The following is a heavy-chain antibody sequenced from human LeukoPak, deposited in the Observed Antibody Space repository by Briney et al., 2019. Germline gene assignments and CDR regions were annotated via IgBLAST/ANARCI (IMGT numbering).Heavy chain of an antibody. CDR1: GFAVIDHF. J-gene: IGHJ6*03. D-gene: IGHD2-8*02. Sequence: PGGSLRLSCAASGFAVIDHFMHWVRQAPGEGLQWVSTINGAGVTYYPGSVKGRFTISRDRVKNTVSLQMNNLRADDTAVYFCARRGVQGYMDVWGKGTTVTVSS. V-gene: IGHV3-69-1*01. CDR2: INGAGVT. CDR3: ARRGVQGYMDV.